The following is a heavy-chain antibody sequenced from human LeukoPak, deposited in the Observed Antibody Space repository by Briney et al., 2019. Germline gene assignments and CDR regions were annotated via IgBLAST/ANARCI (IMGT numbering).Heavy chain of an antibody. V-gene: IGHV4-30-2*01. CDR1: GGSISSGGYS. J-gene: IGHJ5*02. CDR2: IYHSGST. Sequence: PSQTLSLTCAVSGGSISSGGYSWSWIRQPPGKGLEWIGYIYHSGSTYYNPSLKSRVTISVDRSKNQFSLKLSSVTAADTAVYYCARSKPMFDPWGQGTLVTVSS. CDR3: ARSKPMFDP.